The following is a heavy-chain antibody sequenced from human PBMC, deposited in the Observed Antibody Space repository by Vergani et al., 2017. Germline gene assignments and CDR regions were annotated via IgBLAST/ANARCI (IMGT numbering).Heavy chain of an antibody. CDR3: ARVRSTYYDFWSGPPRAFDI. D-gene: IGHD3-3*01. J-gene: IGHJ3*02. CDR2: MNPNSGNT. Sequence: QVQPVQSGAEVKKPGASVKVSCKASGYTFTSYDINWVRQATGQGLEWMGWMNPNSGNTGYAQKFQGRVTMTRNTSISTAYMELSSLRSEDTAVYYCARVRSTYYDFWSGPPRAFDIWGQGTMVTVSS. CDR1: GYTFTSYD. V-gene: IGHV1-8*01.